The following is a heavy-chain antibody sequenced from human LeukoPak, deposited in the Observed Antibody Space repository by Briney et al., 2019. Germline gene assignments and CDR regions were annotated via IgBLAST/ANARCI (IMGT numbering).Heavy chain of an antibody. D-gene: IGHD3-9*01. CDR2: IFYSGST. CDR1: GGSISSSSYY. V-gene: IGHV4-39*01. Sequence: PSETLPLTCTVSGGSISSSSYYWGWIRQPPGKGLEWIGSIFYSGSTFYNPSLKSRVTISVDTSKNQFSLRLISVTATDTAVYYCARADFDWLPRYYFDYWGQGTLVTVSS. CDR3: ARADFDWLPRYYFDY. J-gene: IGHJ4*02.